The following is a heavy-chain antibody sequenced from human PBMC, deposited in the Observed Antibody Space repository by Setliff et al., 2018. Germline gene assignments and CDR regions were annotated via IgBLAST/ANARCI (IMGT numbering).Heavy chain of an antibody. CDR2: INPGGGSA. Sequence: ASVNVSCKTSGYSFTRYYMHWVRQVPGQGLEWMGIINPGGGSASYAPSFQGRVTMTSDTSTSKVYMEVSTVTSDDTAVYYCARGGMAAAGRKGVFEHWGQGTLVTVS. D-gene: IGHD6-13*01. CDR1: GYSFTRYY. V-gene: IGHV1-46*01. J-gene: IGHJ4*02. CDR3: ARGGMAAAGRKGVFEH.